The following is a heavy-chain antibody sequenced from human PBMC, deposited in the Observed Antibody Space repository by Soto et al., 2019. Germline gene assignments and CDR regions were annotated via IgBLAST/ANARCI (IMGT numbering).Heavy chain of an antibody. Sequence: SETLSLTCAVYGGSFSGYYWSWIRQPPGKGLEWIGEINHSGSTNYNPSLKSRVTISVNTSKNQFSLKLSSVTAADTAVYYCARVRGSSYYYYGMDVWGQGTTVTVSS. CDR3: ARVRGSSYYYYGMDV. CDR1: GGSFSGYY. CDR2: INHSGST. V-gene: IGHV4-34*01. D-gene: IGHD6-6*01. J-gene: IGHJ6*02.